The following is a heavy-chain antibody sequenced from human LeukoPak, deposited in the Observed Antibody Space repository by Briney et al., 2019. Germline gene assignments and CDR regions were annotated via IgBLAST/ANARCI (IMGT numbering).Heavy chain of an antibody. Sequence: SVKVSCKASGGTFSSYAISWVRQAPGQGLEWMGGIIPIFGTANYAQKFQGRVTITTDESTSTAYMELSSLRSEDTAVYYCASNRRDGYNYYFDYWGQGTLVTVSS. CDR2: IIPIFGTA. V-gene: IGHV1-69*05. CDR1: GGTFSSYA. CDR3: ASNRRDGYNYYFDY. J-gene: IGHJ4*02. D-gene: IGHD5-24*01.